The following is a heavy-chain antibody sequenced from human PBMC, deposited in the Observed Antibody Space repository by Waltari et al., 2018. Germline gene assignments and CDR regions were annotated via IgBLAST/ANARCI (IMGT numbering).Heavy chain of an antibody. J-gene: IGHJ5*02. D-gene: IGHD2-2*01. CDR1: GGSFSGYY. CDR3: AGGRRGSAVGPDARGRGGWFDP. Sequence: QVQLQQWGAGLLKPSETLSLTCAVSGGSFSGYYWSWIRQPPGKGLEWSGEINHSGSTNYNTSLKSVVTISIDTSKNQFCLKRSSGTAADTAVYYGAGGRRGSAVGPDARGRGGWFDPWGQGTLVTVSS. CDR2: INHSGST. V-gene: IGHV4-34*01.